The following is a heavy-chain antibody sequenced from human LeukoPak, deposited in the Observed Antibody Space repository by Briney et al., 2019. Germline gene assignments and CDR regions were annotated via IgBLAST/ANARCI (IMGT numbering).Heavy chain of an antibody. J-gene: IGHJ4*02. V-gene: IGHV4-59*08. CDR3: AREGGVDTGLGFRICSFDY. CDR2: IYYSGSA. Sequence: PSETLSLTCTVSGGSISSHYWSWIRQPPGKGLEWIGYIYYSGSAHYNPSLKGRVTISVDTSKNQFSLKLSSVTAADTAVYYCAREGGVDTGLGFRICSFDYWGQETLVTASS. CDR1: GGSISSHY. D-gene: IGHD5-18*01.